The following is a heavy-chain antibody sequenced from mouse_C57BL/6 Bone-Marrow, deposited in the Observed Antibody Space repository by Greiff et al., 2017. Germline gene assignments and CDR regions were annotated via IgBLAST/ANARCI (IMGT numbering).Heavy chain of an antibody. CDR2: INPSTGGT. J-gene: IGHJ2*01. Sequence: EVQLKQSGPELVKPGASVKISCKASGYSFTGYYMNWVKQSPEKSLEWIGEINPSTGGTTYNQKFKAKATLTVDKSSSTAYMQLKSLTSEDSAVYCSARSLNYYGSSDYWGQGTTLTDSS. CDR1: GYSFTGYY. CDR3: ARSLNYYGSSDY. V-gene: IGHV1-42*01. D-gene: IGHD1-1*01.